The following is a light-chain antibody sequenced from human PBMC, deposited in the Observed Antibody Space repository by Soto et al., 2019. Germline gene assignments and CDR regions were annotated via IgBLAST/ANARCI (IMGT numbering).Light chain of an antibody. Sequence: AVLTQPPSASGSPGQSVTISCTGTSSDVGGYDYVSWYQQHPGKAPKLMIYEVSKRPSGVPDRFSGSKSGNTASLTVSGLQADDEADYYCSSYAGSNVVFGEGTKLTVL. V-gene: IGLV2-8*01. J-gene: IGLJ2*01. CDR3: SSYAGSNVV. CDR1: SSDVGGYDY. CDR2: EVS.